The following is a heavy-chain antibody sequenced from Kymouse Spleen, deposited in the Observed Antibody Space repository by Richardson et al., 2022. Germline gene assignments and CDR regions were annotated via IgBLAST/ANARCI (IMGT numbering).Heavy chain of an antibody. Sequence: EVQLVESGGGLVQPGGSLRLSCAASGFTFSSYWMHWVRQAPGKGLVWVSRINSDGSSTSYADSVKGRFTISRDNAKNTLYLQMNSLRAEDTAVYYCASYSSSPHYYYGMDVWGQGTTVTVSS. V-gene: IGHV3-74*01. CDR2: INSDGSST. D-gene: IGHD6-13*01. J-gene: IGHJ6*02. CDR1: GFTFSSYW. CDR3: ASYSSSPHYYYGMDV.